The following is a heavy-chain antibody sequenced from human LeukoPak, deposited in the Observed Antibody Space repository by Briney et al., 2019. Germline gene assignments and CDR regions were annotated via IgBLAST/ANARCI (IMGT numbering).Heavy chain of an antibody. CDR3: ARDGGYGSGSIYYYYYMDV. CDR2: IIPIVGTA. CDR1: GGTFSSYA. J-gene: IGHJ6*03. V-gene: IGHV1-69*05. Sequence: SVKVSCKASGGTFSSYAMSWVRQAPGQGLEWMGRIIPIVGTANYAQKFQGRVTITTDESTSTAYMELSGLRSEDTAVYYCARDGGYGSGSIYYYYYMDVWGKGTTVTVSS. D-gene: IGHD3-10*01.